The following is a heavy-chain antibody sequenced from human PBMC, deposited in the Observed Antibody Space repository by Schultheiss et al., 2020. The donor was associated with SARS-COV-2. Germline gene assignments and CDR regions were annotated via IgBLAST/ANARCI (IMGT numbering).Heavy chain of an antibody. CDR3: ASGGVAARIDY. J-gene: IGHJ4*02. D-gene: IGHD2-15*01. Sequence: SQTLSLTCAVYGGSFSGYYWSWTRQPPGKGLEWIGEINHSGSTNYNPSLKSRVTISVDTSKNQFSLKLSSVTAADTAVYYCASGGVAARIDYWGQGTLVTVSS. CDR1: GGSFSGYY. CDR2: INHSGST. V-gene: IGHV4-34*01.